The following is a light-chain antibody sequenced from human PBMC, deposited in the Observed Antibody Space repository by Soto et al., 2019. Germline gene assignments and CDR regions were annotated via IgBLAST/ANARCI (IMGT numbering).Light chain of an antibody. J-gene: IGLJ3*02. CDR1: SSNLGAGYD. Sequence: QSVLTQPPSMSGAPGQRVTMSCTGSSSNLGAGYDVHWYQRLPGAAPKLLIYDNTHRPSGVPNRFSGSKSGTSASLAITGLQAEEEADYYCQSYDSGLSGHWVFGGGTKLTVL. V-gene: IGLV1-40*01. CDR2: DNT. CDR3: QSYDSGLSGHWV.